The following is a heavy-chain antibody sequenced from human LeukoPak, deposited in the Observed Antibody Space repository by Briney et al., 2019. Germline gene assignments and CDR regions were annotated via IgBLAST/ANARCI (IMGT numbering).Heavy chain of an antibody. V-gene: IGHV3-30*18. J-gene: IGHJ4*02. CDR2: ISYDGSNK. Sequence: PRGSRRPAWALAGFTFSIFCMHWVRPAQGKVLEWLAFISYDGSNKYHGDSVKGQFTISRDNSKNTLYLQMSSLRAEDTAVYYCAKGGGYESAGDYWGQGTLVTVSS. D-gene: IGHD5-12*01. CDR3: AKGGGYESAGDY. CDR1: GFTFSIFC.